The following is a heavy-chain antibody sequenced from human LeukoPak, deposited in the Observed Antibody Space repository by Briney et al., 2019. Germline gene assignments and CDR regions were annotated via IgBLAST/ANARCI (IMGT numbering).Heavy chain of an antibody. CDR2: NNPNIGGK. D-gene: IGHD3-22*01. V-gene: IGHV1-2*06. J-gene: IGHJ3*02. CDR1: GYTLTAYY. Sequence: ASVKISCKASGYTLTAYYLHWVRKASGQALKWIGQNNPNIGGKTYAQKFQGRVTMTRDTSIVTAYMELSSLRSDDTAVYYCARPYYESSGLYVDAFDIWGQGTMVTVSS. CDR3: ARPYYESSGLYVDAFDI.